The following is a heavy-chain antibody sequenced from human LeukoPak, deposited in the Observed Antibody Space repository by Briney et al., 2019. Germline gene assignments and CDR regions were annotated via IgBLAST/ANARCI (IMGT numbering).Heavy chain of an antibody. Sequence: GGSLRLSCAASGFTFDDYAMHWVRQAPGKGLEWFSSITSGGDYIYYADSVKGRFTTSRDNAKNSLSLQLNSLRVEDTAVYYCARGHYDVLAASYKWTPDYWGQGTLVTVSS. J-gene: IGHJ4*02. CDR2: ITSGGDYI. CDR3: ARGHYDVLAASYKWTPDY. CDR1: GFTFDDYA. D-gene: IGHD3-9*01. V-gene: IGHV3-21*01.